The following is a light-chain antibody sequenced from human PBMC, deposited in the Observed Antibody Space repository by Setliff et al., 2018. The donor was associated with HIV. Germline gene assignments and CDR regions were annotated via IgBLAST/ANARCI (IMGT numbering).Light chain of an antibody. J-gene: IGLJ1*01. CDR3: AAWDDSLNGSYV. V-gene: IGLV1-44*01. CDR2: RNN. CDR1: SSNIGSNT. Sequence: QSVLTQPPSASGTPGQRVTISCSGSSSNIGSNTVNWYQRLPGTAPKLLIYRNNQRPSGVPDRFSGSKSGTSASLAISGLQSEDEADYYCAAWDDSLNGSYVFGTGTKVTVL.